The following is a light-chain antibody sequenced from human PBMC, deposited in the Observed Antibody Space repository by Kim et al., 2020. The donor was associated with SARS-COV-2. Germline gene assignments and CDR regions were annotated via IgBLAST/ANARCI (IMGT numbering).Light chain of an antibody. CDR2: SAS. V-gene: IGKV3-20*01. CDR3: QQYATTPET. J-gene: IGKJ1*01. Sequence: ENVLTQSPGTLSLSPGERATLSCRASQSVSSNFLAWYQQKAGQAPRLVIYSASSRASGIPDRCSGSGSGTDFIPTISTLEPEDFAVYYSQQYATTPETFCQGTKVDIK. CDR1: QSVSSNF.